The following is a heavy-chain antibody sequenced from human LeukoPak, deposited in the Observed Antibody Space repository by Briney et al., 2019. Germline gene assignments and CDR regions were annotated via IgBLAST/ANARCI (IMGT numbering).Heavy chain of an antibody. D-gene: IGHD2-2*01. CDR2: IYYTGST. V-gene: IGHV4-39*01. J-gene: IGHJ6*02. CDR3: ARLYCSSTTCYYHYHYYDMDV. Sequence: SETLSLTCTLSGGSISSNSYYWGWIRQPPGKGLQWFVSIYYTGSTYYHRSVKSRVTISVDTSKNQFPLRLTSVTAADTAVYYCARLYCSSTTCYYHYHYYDMDVWGQGTTVTVSS. CDR1: GGSISSNSYY.